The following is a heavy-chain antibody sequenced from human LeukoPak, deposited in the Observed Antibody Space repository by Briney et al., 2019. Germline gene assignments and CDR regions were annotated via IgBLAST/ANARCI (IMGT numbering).Heavy chain of an antibody. CDR3: TRDFGSIVVVTAIVD. CDR2: IKPDGSDK. D-gene: IGHD2-21*02. J-gene: IGHJ4*02. CDR1: GFLFSNYW. V-gene: IGHV3-7*01. Sequence: PGGSLRLSCAASGFLFSNYWMSWVRQAPGKGLEWVANIKPDGSDKYYVDSVKGRFTISRDNAKNSLYLQMNSLRAEDTAIYYCTRDFGSIVVVTAIVDWGQGTLVTVSS.